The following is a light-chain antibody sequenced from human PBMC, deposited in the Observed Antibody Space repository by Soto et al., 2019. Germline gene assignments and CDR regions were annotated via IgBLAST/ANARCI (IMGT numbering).Light chain of an antibody. CDR3: QQYDNLPFT. CDR1: QDISNH. Sequence: DIQMTQSPSSLSASVGDRVTITCQASQDISNHLNWYQQKSGKAPKLLIFDASNLERGVPSRLSGSGSGTDFTFTISSLQPEDIGTYYCQQYDNLPFTFGPGTKVDIK. CDR2: DAS. V-gene: IGKV1-33*01. J-gene: IGKJ3*01.